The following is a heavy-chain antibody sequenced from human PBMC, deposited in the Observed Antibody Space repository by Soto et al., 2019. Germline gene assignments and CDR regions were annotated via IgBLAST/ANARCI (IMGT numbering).Heavy chain of an antibody. Sequence: EASVKVSCKVSGYTLTELSMHWVRQAPGKGLEWMGGFDPEDGETIYAQKFQGRVTMTEDTSTDTAYMELSSLRSEDTAVYYCATLTYNWNDVKAFDIWGQGTMVTVSS. CDR1: GYTLTELS. V-gene: IGHV1-24*01. CDR3: ATLTYNWNDVKAFDI. D-gene: IGHD1-1*01. CDR2: FDPEDGET. J-gene: IGHJ3*02.